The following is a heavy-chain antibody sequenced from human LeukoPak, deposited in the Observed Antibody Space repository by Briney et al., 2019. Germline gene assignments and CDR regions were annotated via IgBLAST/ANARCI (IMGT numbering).Heavy chain of an antibody. CDR3: ARHRDKKWGIDY. CDR1: GGSISSYY. CDR2: IYYSGST. V-gene: IGHV4-59*04. J-gene: IGHJ4*02. Sequence: PSETLSLTCTVSGGSISSYYWSWIRQPPGKGLEWIGYIYYSGSTYYNPSLKSRVTISVDTSKNQFSLKLSSVTAADTAGYYCARHRDKKWGIDYWGQGTLVTVSS. D-gene: IGHD3-16*01.